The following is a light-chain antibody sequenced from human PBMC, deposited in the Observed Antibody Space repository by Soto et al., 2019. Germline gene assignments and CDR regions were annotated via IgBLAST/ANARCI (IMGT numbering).Light chain of an antibody. CDR3: QQYDTFSGT. CDR2: DAS. J-gene: IGKJ1*01. Sequence: IQLTQSPSTLSASLADTGTVACQASQSVSGWLAWYKQKPGEAPKLLSYDASALPRGVPSRFSGSGSGTKFTLTIGSLQPDDFETYYCQQYDTFSGTFGPGTKVDIK. CDR1: QSVSGW. V-gene: IGKV1-5*01.